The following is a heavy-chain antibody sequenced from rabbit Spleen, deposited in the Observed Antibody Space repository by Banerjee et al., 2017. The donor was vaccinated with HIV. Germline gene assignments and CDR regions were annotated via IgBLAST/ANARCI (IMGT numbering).Heavy chain of an antibody. CDR2: INVVTGRA. Sequence: QQQLVESGGGLVKPGASLTLTCKASGFSFSNNAVMCWVRQAPGKGLEWIACINVVTGRAVYANWAKSRSSSSTTPPPPRSLQMSRLSVAETATSFCARGTIDGGYMVTRLALGARATLV. CDR1: GFSFSNNAV. J-gene: IGHJ3*01. CDR3: ARGTIDGGYMVTRLAL. D-gene: IGHD2-1*01. V-gene: IGHV1S45*01.